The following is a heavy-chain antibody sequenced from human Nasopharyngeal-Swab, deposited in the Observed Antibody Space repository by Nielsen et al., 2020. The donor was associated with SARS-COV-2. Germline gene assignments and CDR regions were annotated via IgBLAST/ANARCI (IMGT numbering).Heavy chain of an antibody. V-gene: IGHV3-23*01. Sequence: GESLKISCAASGFTFSSYAMSWVRQTPGKGLEWVSSISGRASSTYYADSVKGRFTISRDNSKNTLFLQMHSLRAEDTAVYYCAKEVAVPGTPFDYWGQGTLVTVSS. CDR2: ISGRASST. J-gene: IGHJ4*02. D-gene: IGHD6-19*01. CDR3: AKEVAVPGTPFDY. CDR1: GFTFSSYA.